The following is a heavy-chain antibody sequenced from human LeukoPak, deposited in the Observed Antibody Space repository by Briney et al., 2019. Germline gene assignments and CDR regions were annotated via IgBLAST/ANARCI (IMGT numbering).Heavy chain of an antibody. Sequence: XWMGXINPNSGXTNYAQKFQGRVTITADESTSAAYMELSSLRSEDTAVYYCASKGGVVVPAALPYYYYYGMDVWGQGTTVTVSS. CDR3: ASKGGVVVPAALPYYYYYGMDV. CDR2: INPNSGXT. D-gene: IGHD2-2*01. J-gene: IGHJ6*02. V-gene: IGHV1-69*01.